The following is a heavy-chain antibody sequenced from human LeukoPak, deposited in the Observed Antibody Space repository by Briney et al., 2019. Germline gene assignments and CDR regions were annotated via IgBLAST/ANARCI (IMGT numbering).Heavy chain of an antibody. CDR3: AKTSLSDPSGHYYYMDV. J-gene: IGHJ6*03. D-gene: IGHD3-3*01. CDR2: ISGSGGST. Sequence: GGSLRLSCAASGFTFSNYALSWVRQAPGKGLEWVSDISGSGGSTYYADSVKGRFTISRDNSQNTVSLQLNNLRMEDTALYYCAKTSLSDPSGHYYYMDVWGKGTTVTVSS. V-gene: IGHV3-23*01. CDR1: GFTFSNYA.